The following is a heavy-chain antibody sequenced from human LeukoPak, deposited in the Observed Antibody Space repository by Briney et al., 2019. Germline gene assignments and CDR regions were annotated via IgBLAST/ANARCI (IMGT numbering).Heavy chain of an antibody. CDR2: IYYSGST. CDR3: ARQVAVAGYYYYGMDV. J-gene: IGHJ6*02. Sequence: SETLSLTCTVSGGSISSGDYYWSWIRQPPGKGLEWIGYIYYSGSTNYNPSLKSRVTISVDTSKNQFSLKLSSVTAADTAVYYCARQVAVAGYYYYGMDVWGQGTTVTVSS. V-gene: IGHV4-61*08. D-gene: IGHD6-19*01. CDR1: GGSISSGDYY.